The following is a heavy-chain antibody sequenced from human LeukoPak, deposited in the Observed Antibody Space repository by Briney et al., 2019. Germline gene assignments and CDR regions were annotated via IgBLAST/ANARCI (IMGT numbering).Heavy chain of an antibody. V-gene: IGHV4-59*11. CDR1: GGSISPLY. CDR2: IYYSGTT. Sequence: SETLSLTCTVSGGSISPLYWGWIRQPPGKGPEFIGYIYYSGTTNYNPSLRSRVTLSVDTSKNQFSLKLSSVTAADTAVYYCARGGVAAKYYFDYWGPGTLVTVSS. D-gene: IGHD3-10*01. J-gene: IGHJ4*02. CDR3: ARGGVAAKYYFDY.